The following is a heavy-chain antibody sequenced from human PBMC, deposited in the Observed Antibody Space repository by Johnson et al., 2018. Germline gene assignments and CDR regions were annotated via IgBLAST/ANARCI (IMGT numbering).Heavy chain of an antibody. CDR1: GFTFNSYA. J-gene: IGHJ1*01. Sequence: QVQLVESGGGVVQPGRSLRLSCAASGFTFNSYAMHWVRQAPGKGLEWVAVTSYDGTDKHYADSVKCRFTISRDKSGNTLYLQMHSLGAEDTAVYYCATEPGGGDCYLEYLHHWGQGTLVTVSS. D-gene: IGHD2-21*02. V-gene: IGHV3-30*14. CDR2: TSYDGTDK. CDR3: ATEPGGGDCYLEYLHH.